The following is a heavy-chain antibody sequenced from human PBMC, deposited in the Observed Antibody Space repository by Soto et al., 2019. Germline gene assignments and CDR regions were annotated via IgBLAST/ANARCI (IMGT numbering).Heavy chain of an antibody. Sequence: EVQLVESGGGLVQPGGSLRLSCAASGFTVSSNYMSWVRQAPGKGLEWVSVIYSGGSTYYAASVKGRFTISRHNSKNTLYLQMNSLRAEDTAVYYCARQWRGAREYKRYDAFDIWGQGTMVTVSS. CDR1: GFTVSSNY. D-gene: IGHD5-12*01. CDR3: ARQWRGAREYKRYDAFDI. V-gene: IGHV3-53*04. J-gene: IGHJ3*02. CDR2: IYSGGST.